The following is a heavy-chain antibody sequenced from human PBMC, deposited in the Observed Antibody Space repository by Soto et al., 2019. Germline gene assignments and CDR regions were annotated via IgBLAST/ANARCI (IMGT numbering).Heavy chain of an antibody. J-gene: IGHJ3*02. Sequence: GGSLRLSCAASGFTFSSYAMSWVRQAPGKGLEWVSAISGSGGSTYYADSVKGRFTISRDNSKNTLYLQMNSLRAEDTAVYYCAKDDYDYGDYMYAFDIWGQGTMVTVSS. CDR1: GFTFSSYA. V-gene: IGHV3-23*01. CDR3: AKDDYDYGDYMYAFDI. CDR2: ISGSGGST. D-gene: IGHD4-17*01.